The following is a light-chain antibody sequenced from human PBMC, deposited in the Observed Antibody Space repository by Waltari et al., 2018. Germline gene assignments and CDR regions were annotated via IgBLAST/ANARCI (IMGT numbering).Light chain of an antibody. CDR1: SSDVGAYNY. CDR2: DVS. Sequence: QSALTQPASVSGSPGQSITISCPGTSSDVGAYNYVSWYQQHPGKAPKLMIYDVSNRPSGVANRCSVSKSGNTASLIISGLQAEDESDYYCGSYTSSSTVVFGGGTKLTVL. J-gene: IGLJ2*01. V-gene: IGLV2-14*03. CDR3: GSYTSSSTVV.